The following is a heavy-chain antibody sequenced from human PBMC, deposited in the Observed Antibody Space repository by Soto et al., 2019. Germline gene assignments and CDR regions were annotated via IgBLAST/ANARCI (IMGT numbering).Heavy chain of an antibody. D-gene: IGHD6-19*01. Sequence: SETLSLTCAVSGYSISSGYYWGWIRQPPGKGLEWIGSIYHSGSTYYNPSLKSRVTISVDTSKNQFSLKLSSVTAADTAVYYSARDYEQWLVPSYYYSYHGMDVWGQGTKGT. CDR2: IYHSGST. CDR1: GYSISSGYY. J-gene: IGHJ6*02. CDR3: ARDYEQWLVPSYYYSYHGMDV. V-gene: IGHV4-38-2*02.